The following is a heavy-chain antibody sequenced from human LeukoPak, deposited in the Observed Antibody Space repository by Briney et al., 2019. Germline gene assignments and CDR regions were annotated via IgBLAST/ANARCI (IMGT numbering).Heavy chain of an antibody. V-gene: IGHV3-74*01. J-gene: IGHJ4*02. Sequence: PGGSLRLSCAASGFTFSTYWMHWVRQAPGKGLVWVSRLSPDGSSSIYADSVKGRFTVPRDNAKNTLYLQMNSLRADDTAVYYCTRSPSLGGSYWGFDYWGQGTVLTVSS. CDR3: TRSPSLGGSYWGFDY. D-gene: IGHD1-26*01. CDR2: LSPDGSSS. CDR1: GFTFSTYW.